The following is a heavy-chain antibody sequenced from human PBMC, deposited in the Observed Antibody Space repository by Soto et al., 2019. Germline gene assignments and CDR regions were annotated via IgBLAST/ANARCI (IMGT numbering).Heavy chain of an antibody. CDR1: GYAFTGDG. CDR2: ISAYNGNT. D-gene: IGHD2-2*01. CDR3: ASSIVPAATFDY. Sequence: GPSVQGYRPGAGYAFTGDGISWVRQAPGQGLEWMGWISAYNGNTNYAQKLQGRVTMTTDTSTSTAYMELRSLRSDDTAVYYCASSIVPAATFDYWGQGTLVTVPS. V-gene: IGHV1-18*01. J-gene: IGHJ4*02.